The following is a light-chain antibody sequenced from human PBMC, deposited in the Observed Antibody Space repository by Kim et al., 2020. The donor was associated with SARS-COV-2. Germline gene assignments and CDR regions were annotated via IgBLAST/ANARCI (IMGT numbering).Light chain of an antibody. J-gene: IGLJ3*02. V-gene: IGLV1-44*01. Sequence: RVTISCSGTGSNIGTNTVHWYQQLPGTAPKVLIYTDDQRPSGVPDRFSGSRSGTSASLAISGLQSEDEADYYCAAWDDSLNGLWVFGGGTQLTVL. CDR3: AAWDDSLNGLWV. CDR2: TDD. CDR1: GSNIGTNT.